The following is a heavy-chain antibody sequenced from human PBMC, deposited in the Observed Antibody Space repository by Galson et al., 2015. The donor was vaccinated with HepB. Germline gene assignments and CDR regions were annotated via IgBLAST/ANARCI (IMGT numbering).Heavy chain of an antibody. Sequence: SVKVSCKASGYTFTSYAMHWVRQAPGQRLEWMGWINAGNGNTKYSQKFQGRVTITRDTSASTAYMELSSLRSEDTAVYYCAREQDFWSGYYEGDAFDIWGQGTMVTVSS. D-gene: IGHD3-3*01. CDR2: INAGNGNT. V-gene: IGHV1-3*01. CDR1: GYTFTSYA. CDR3: AREQDFWSGYYEGDAFDI. J-gene: IGHJ3*02.